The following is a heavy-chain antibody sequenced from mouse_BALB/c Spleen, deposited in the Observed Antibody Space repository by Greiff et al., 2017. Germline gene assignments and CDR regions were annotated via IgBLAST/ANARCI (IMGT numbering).Heavy chain of an antibody. CDR3: ARGGYGVSFDY. J-gene: IGHJ2*01. Sequence: EVQRVESGGGLVKPGGSLKLSCAASGFTFSSYAMSWVRQTPEKRLEWVASISSGGSTYYPDSVKGRFTISRDNARNILYLQMSSLRSEDTAMYYCARGGYGVSFDYWGQGTTLTVSS. CDR2: ISSGGST. V-gene: IGHV5-6-5*01. CDR1: GFTFSSYA. D-gene: IGHD1-2*01.